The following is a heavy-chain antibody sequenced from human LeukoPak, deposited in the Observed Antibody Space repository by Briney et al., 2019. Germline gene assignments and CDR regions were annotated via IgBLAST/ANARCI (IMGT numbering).Heavy chain of an antibody. Sequence: GGSLRLSCAASGFTFSTYTMNWVRQAPGKGLEWVALIWYDGGNKYFADSVKGRFTISRDNSQNTLYLQMNSLRAEDTAVYYCAREYYYDISGYFLDYWGQGTLVTVSS. CDR1: GFTFSTYT. CDR3: AREYYYDISGYFLDY. J-gene: IGHJ4*02. D-gene: IGHD3-22*01. CDR2: IWYDGGNK. V-gene: IGHV3-33*08.